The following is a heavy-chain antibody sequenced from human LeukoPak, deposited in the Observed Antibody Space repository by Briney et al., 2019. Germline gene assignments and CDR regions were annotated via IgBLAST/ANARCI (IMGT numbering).Heavy chain of an antibody. Sequence: GGSLRLSCAASGFTVSSNYMSWVRQAPGKGLEWVSAISGSGGSTYYADSVKGRFTVSRDNSKNTLYLQMNSLRAEDTAVYYCAKEGIAAPTFYFDYWGQGTLVTVSS. CDR2: ISGSGGST. D-gene: IGHD6-13*01. J-gene: IGHJ4*02. CDR3: AKEGIAAPTFYFDY. CDR1: GFTVSSNY. V-gene: IGHV3-23*01.